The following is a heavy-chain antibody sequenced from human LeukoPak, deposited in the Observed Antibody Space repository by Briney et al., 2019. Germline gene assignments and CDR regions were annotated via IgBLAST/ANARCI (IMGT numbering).Heavy chain of an antibody. J-gene: IGHJ6*04. D-gene: IGHD1-1*01. CDR1: GYTFTSYA. Sequence: ASVKVSCKASGYTFTSYAMLWVRQAPGQRLEWMGWINAGNGNTKYSQKFQGRVTITRDTSASTAYMELSSLRSEDTAVYYCAREGTPVQLERERYYYYGMDVWGKGTTVTVSS. CDR2: INAGNGNT. V-gene: IGHV1-3*01. CDR3: AREGTPVQLERERYYYYGMDV.